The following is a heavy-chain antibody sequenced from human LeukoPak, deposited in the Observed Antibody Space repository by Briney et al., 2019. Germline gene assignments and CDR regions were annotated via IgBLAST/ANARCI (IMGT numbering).Heavy chain of an antibody. Sequence: KPSETLSLTCTVSGGSISSYYWSWMRQPPGKGLEWIGYIDYSGSTNYNPSLKSRVTISVDTSKNQFSLKLSSVTAADTAVYYCARLQDYGDYPTAYFDYWGQGTLVTVSS. J-gene: IGHJ4*02. CDR2: IDYSGST. CDR1: GGSISSYY. CDR3: ARLQDYGDYPTAYFDY. V-gene: IGHV4-59*01. D-gene: IGHD4-17*01.